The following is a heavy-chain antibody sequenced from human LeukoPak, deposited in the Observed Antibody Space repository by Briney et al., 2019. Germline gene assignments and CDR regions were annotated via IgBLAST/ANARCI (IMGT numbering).Heavy chain of an antibody. D-gene: IGHD5-24*01. Sequence: QPGGSLRLSFAASGFTFSSYSMNWVRQAPGKGLEWVSYISSSSSTIYYADSVKGRFTISRDNAKNSLYLQMNSLRAEDTAVYYCARRREMAFEYWGQGTLVTVSS. CDR2: ISSSSSTI. J-gene: IGHJ4*02. CDR3: ARRREMAFEY. CDR1: GFTFSSYS. V-gene: IGHV3-48*01.